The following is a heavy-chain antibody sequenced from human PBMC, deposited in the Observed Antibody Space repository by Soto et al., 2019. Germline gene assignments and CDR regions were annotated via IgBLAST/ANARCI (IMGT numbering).Heavy chain of an antibody. CDR1: GGSISSSNW. CDR2: IYHSGST. J-gene: IGHJ5*02. D-gene: IGHD1-26*01. V-gene: IGHV4-4*02. Sequence: QVQLQESGPGLVKPSGTLSLTCAVSGGSISSSNWWSWVRQPPGKVLEWIGEIYHSGSTNYNPSLMIRVAISVDKSKNQFSLKLSSVTAADTAVYYCARGPEGALRWFDPWGQGTLGTVSS. CDR3: ARGPEGALRWFDP.